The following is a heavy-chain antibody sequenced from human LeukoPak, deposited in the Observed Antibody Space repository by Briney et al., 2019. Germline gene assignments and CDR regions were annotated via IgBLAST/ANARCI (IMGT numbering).Heavy chain of an antibody. J-gene: IGHJ4*02. D-gene: IGHD2-21*01. CDR3: AKMYRGLYYFDY. V-gene: IGHV3-33*06. CDR2: IWYDGSNK. CDR1: GFTFSSYG. Sequence: PGGSLRLSCAASGFTFSSYGMHWVRQAPGKGLEWVALIWYDGSNKYYADSVKGRLTISRDNSKNTLYLQMNSLRAEDTAVYYCAKMYRGLYYFDYWGQGTLVTISS.